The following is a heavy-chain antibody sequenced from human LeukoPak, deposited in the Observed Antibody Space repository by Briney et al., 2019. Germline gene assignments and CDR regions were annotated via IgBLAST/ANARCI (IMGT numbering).Heavy chain of an antibody. CDR3: ARDLTHDSSGYYSTIDAFDI. CDR2: ISSSSSYI. Sequence: PGRSLRLSCAASGFTFSSYAMHWVRQAPGKGLEWVSSISSSSSYIYYADSVKGRFTISRDNAKNSLYLQMNSLRAEDTAVYYCARDLTHDSSGYYSTIDAFDIWGQGTMVTVSS. D-gene: IGHD3-22*01. CDR1: GFTFSSYA. V-gene: IGHV3-21*01. J-gene: IGHJ3*02.